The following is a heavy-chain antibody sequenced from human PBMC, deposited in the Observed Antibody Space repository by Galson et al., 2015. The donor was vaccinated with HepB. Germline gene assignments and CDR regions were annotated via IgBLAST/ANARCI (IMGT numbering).Heavy chain of an antibody. CDR2: IKSKTDGGTT. Sequence: SLRLSCAASGFTFSNAWMTWVRQAPGKGLEWVGRIKSKTDGGTTDFAAPVKGRFSISRDDSKNTLYLQMNSLKTEDTAVYYCTTDLVIRGVNIPDYWGQGTLVTVSS. V-gene: IGHV3-15*01. CDR1: GFTFSNAW. J-gene: IGHJ4*02. CDR3: TTDLVIRGVNIPDY. D-gene: IGHD3-10*01.